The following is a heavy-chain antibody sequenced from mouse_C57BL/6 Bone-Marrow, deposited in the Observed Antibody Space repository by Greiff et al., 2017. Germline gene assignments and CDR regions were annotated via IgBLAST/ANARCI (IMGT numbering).Heavy chain of an antibody. CDR3: ARDAGYYGSSNWYFDV. J-gene: IGHJ1*03. CDR1: GFTFSDFY. D-gene: IGHD1-1*01. CDR2: SRNKANDYTT. Sequence: EVKVVESGGGLVQSGRSLRLSCATSGFTFSDFYMEWVRQAPGKGLEWIAASRNKANDYTTEYSASVKGRFIVSRDTSQSILYLQMNALRAEDTAIYYCARDAGYYGSSNWYFDVWGTGTTVTVSS. V-gene: IGHV7-1*01.